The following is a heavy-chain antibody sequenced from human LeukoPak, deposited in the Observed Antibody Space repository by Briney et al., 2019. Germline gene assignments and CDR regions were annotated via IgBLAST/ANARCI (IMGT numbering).Heavy chain of an antibody. Sequence: GRSLRLSCAASGFTFSSYGMHWVRQAPGKGLEWVAVISYDGSNKYYADSVKGRFTISRDNSKNTLYLQMNSLRAEDTAVYYCAKDVTRLGATRGDFGLFDYWGQGTLVTVSS. CDR2: ISYDGSNK. CDR3: AKDVTRLGATRGDFGLFDY. V-gene: IGHV3-30*18. J-gene: IGHJ4*02. CDR1: GFTFSSYG. D-gene: IGHD1-26*01.